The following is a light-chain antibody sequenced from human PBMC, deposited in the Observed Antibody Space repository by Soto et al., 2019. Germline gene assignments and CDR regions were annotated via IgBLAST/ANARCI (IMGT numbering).Light chain of an antibody. CDR1: QSVDSTY. CDR3: QQYNNWPGGT. V-gene: IGKV3-20*01. J-gene: IGKJ1*01. Sequence: IVLTQSPGTVAVSPGERVTLSCRASQSVDSTYLAWYQQRPGQAPRLLIFGASTKATGIPDRFSGSGAGTDFTLTISSLEPEDSAVYYCQQYNNWPGGTFGQGTKVEIK. CDR2: GAS.